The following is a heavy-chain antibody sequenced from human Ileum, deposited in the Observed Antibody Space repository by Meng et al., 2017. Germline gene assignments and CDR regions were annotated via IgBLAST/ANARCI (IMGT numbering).Heavy chain of an antibody. Sequence: GRQLVKPSGNPSLTSAVSGSWCVWFRQPPGKGLELIGDIFQIGITIYNPSLTSRVTISIDKYKSQISLQLSAVTAADTAVYSCATSNDRDVYYLGYWGQGTLVTVSS. CDR2: IFQIGIT. J-gene: IGHJ4*02. D-gene: IGHD3-22*01. V-gene: IGHV4-4*02. CDR3: ATSNDRDVYYLGY. CDR1: GSW.